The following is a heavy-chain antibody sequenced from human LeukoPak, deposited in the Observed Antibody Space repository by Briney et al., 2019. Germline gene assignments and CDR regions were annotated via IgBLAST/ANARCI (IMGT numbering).Heavy chain of an antibody. CDR3: ARDSTVTSWFDP. D-gene: IGHD4-17*01. CDR2: INPNSGET. J-gene: IGHJ5*02. CDR1: GYTFTGYY. Sequence: DSGKVSCKASGYTFTGYYMHWVRQAPGQGLEWMGWINPNSGETNHAQKFQGRVTMTRDTSISTAYMELSRLRSDDTAVYYCARDSTVTSWFDPWGQGTLVTDPS. V-gene: IGHV1-2*02.